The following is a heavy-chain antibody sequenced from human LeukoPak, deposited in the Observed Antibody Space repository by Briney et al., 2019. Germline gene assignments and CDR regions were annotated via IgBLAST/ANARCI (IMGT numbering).Heavy chain of an antibody. CDR2: IHTSGNH. Sequence: SETLSLTCNVSGGSIATGRYYWSWVRQPAGKEPEWIGHIHTSGNHNYNPSLKSRVTISVDTSKNQFSLKLSSVTAADTAVYYCARVWAIFGVFDYWGQGTLVTVSS. D-gene: IGHD3-3*01. CDR3: ARVWAIFGVFDY. V-gene: IGHV4-61*09. CDR1: GGSIATGRYY. J-gene: IGHJ4*02.